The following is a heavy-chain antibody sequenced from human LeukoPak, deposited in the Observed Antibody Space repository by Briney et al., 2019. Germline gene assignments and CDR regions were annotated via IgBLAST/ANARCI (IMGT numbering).Heavy chain of an antibody. CDR3: AKYLGSGTSFDD. D-gene: IGHD3-10*01. J-gene: IGHJ4*02. Sequence: GGSLRLSCAASGFTFSSFAMTWVRQAPGKGLEWVSSISGSGGSTYYADSVQGRFTISRDNSKNTLYLQMNSLRAEDTAVYYCAKYLGSGTSFDDWGQGTLVSVSS. CDR2: ISGSGGST. CDR1: GFTFSSFA. V-gene: IGHV3-23*01.